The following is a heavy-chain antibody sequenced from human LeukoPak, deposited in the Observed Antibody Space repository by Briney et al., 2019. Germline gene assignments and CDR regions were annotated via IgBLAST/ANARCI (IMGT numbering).Heavy chain of an antibody. J-gene: IGHJ4*02. D-gene: IGHD4-17*01. V-gene: IGHV3-30-3*01. Sequence: PGGSLRLSCAASGFTFSNYWMHWVRQAPGKGLEWVAVISYDGSNKYYADSVKGRFTISRDNSKNTLYLQMNSLRAEDTAVYYCARPPSYTTVTTFVRYHFDYWGQGTLVTVSS. CDR1: GFTFSNYW. CDR3: ARPPSYTTVTTFVRYHFDY. CDR2: ISYDGSNK.